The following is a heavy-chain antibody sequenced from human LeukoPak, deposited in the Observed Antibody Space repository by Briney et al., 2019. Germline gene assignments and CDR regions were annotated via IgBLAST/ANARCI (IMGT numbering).Heavy chain of an antibody. Sequence: ASVKVSCTASGYTFTGYYMHWVRQAPGQGLEWMGWINPNSGGTNYAQKFQGRVTMTRDTSISTAYMELSRLRSDDTAVYYCASHSGSYSHDAFDIWGQGTMVTVSS. CDR3: ASHSGSYSHDAFDI. J-gene: IGHJ3*02. V-gene: IGHV1-2*02. D-gene: IGHD1-26*01. CDR2: INPNSGGT. CDR1: GYTFTGYY.